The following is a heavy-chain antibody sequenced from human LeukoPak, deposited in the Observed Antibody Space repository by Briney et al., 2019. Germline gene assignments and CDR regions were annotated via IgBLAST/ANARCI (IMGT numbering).Heavy chain of an antibody. CDR1: GYTFTGYN. J-gene: IGHJ4*02. CDR2: INPNGGGT. D-gene: IGHD1-1*01. CDR3: LRDVHNWNDDY. Sequence: ASVKVSCKASGYTFTGYNIHWVRQAPGQGLEWMGWINPNGGGTKYAQKFQGRVTLTRDTSISTAYMDLSSLRSDDTAVYYCLRDVHNWNDDYWGQGTLVTVSS. V-gene: IGHV1-2*02.